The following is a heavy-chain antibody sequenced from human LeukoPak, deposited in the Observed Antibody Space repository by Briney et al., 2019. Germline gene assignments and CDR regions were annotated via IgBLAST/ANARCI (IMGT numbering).Heavy chain of an antibody. J-gene: IGHJ4*02. V-gene: IGHV1-24*01. CDR3: ATGTFLEWLVDY. D-gene: IGHD3-3*01. CDR1: GYTLTELS. CDR2: FDPEDGET. Sequence: GASVKVSGKVSGYTLTELSMHWVRQAPGKGREWMGGFDPEDGETIYAQKFQGRVTMTEDTSTDTAYMELSSLRSEDTAVYYCATGTFLEWLVDYWGQGTLVTVSS.